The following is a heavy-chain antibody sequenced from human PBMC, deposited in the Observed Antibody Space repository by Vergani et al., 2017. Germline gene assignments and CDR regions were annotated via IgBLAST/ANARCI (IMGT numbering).Heavy chain of an antibody. CDR1: GFTFSSYS. CDR2: ISSSSSYI. J-gene: IGHJ4*02. CDR3: ARDWGYYYDSSVQRGVNDY. V-gene: IGHV3-21*01. D-gene: IGHD3-22*01. Sequence: EVQLVESGGGLVKPGGSLRLSCAASGFTFSSYSVNWVRQAPGKGLEWVSSISSSSSYIYYADSVKGRFTISRDNATNSLYLQMNSLRAEDTAVYYCARDWGYYYDSSVQRGVNDYWGQGTLVTVSS.